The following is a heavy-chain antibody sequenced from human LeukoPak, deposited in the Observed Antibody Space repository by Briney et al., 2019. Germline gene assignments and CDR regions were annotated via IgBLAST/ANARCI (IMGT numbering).Heavy chain of an antibody. CDR2: INLNSGGT. Sequence: ASVKVSCKASGYTFTGYYMHWVRQAPGQGLGWMGWINLNSGGTNYAQKFQGRVTMTRDTSISTAYMELSRLRSDDTAVYYCARMGYCSGGSCKGYFQHWGQGTLVTVSS. J-gene: IGHJ1*01. D-gene: IGHD2-15*01. CDR1: GYTFTGYY. V-gene: IGHV1-2*02. CDR3: ARMGYCSGGSCKGYFQH.